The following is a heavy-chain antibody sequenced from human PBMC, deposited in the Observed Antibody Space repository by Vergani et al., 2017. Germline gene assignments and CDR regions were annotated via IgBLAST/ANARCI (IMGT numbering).Heavy chain of an antibody. CDR2: ISYVGSNK. CDR3: AKESSGYSYGHDY. D-gene: IGHD5-18*01. V-gene: IGHV3-30*18. CDR1: GFTFSSYG. J-gene: IGHJ4*02. Sequence: QVQLVESGGGVVQPGRSLRLSCAASGFTFSSYGMHWVRQAPGKGLEWVAVISYVGSNKYYADSVKGRFTISRDNSKNTLYLQMNSLRAEDTAVYYCAKESSGYSYGHDYWSQGSLVTVP.